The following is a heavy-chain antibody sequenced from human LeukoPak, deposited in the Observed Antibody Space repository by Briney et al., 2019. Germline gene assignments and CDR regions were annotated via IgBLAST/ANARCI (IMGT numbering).Heavy chain of an antibody. CDR1: GFTFSSYA. D-gene: IGHD3-10*01. CDR3: ARDPITMAMDYYYYMDV. V-gene: IGHV3-30*01. J-gene: IGHJ6*03. Sequence: GGSLRLSCAASGFTFSSYAMHWVRQAPGKGLEWVAIISYDGSNKYYADSVKGRFTISRDNSKNTLYLQMNSLRAEDTAVYSCARDPITMAMDYYYYMDVWGKGTTVTVSS. CDR2: ISYDGSNK.